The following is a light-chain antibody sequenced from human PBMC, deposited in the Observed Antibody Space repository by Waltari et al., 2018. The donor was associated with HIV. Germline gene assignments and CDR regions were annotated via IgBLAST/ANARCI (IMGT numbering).Light chain of an antibody. CDR3: SSYAGSNNLV. V-gene: IGLV2-8*01. J-gene: IGLJ1*01. CDR1: SSDVGGYKY. Sequence: QSALTQPPSASGSPGPSVTIPCPGTSSDVGGYKYVSWYQQHPGKAPKLMIYEVSKRPSGVPDRFSGSKSGNTASLTVSGLQAEDEADYYCSSYAGSNNLVFGTGTKVTVL. CDR2: EVS.